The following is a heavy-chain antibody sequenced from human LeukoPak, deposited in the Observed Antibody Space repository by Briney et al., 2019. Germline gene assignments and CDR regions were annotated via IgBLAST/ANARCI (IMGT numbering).Heavy chain of an antibody. V-gene: IGHV3-33*01. CDR3: ARDNSSHAFDI. CDR1: GFTFSSYG. D-gene: IGHD6-13*01. CDR2: IWYDGSNK. J-gene: IGHJ3*02. Sequence: GGSLRLSCAASGFTFSSYGMHWVRQAPGKGLEWVAVIWYDGSNKYYADSVKGRFTISRDNSKNTLYLQMNGLRAEDTAVYYCARDNSSHAFDIWGQGTMVTASS.